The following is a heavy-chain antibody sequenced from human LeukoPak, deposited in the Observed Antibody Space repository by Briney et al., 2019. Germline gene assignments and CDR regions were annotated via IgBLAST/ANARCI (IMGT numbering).Heavy chain of an antibody. V-gene: IGHV7-4-1*02. CDR2: INTNTGNP. Sequence: ASVKVSCKVSGYTFSSYAMNWVRQAPGQGLEWMGWINTNTGNPTHAQGFTGRFVFSLDTSVSTAYLQISSLQAEDTAVYYCARSNNDGDYLGVGFDYWGQGTLVTVSS. J-gene: IGHJ4*02. D-gene: IGHD4-17*01. CDR1: GYTFSSYA. CDR3: ARSNNDGDYLGVGFDY.